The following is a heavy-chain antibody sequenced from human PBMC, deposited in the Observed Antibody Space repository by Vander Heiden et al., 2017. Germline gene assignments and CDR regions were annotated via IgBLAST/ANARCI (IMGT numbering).Heavy chain of an antibody. D-gene: IGHD3-10*01. CDR2: SFGNDEK. CDR1: GFSLTSSRMG. V-gene: IGHV2-26*01. J-gene: IGHJ4*02. Sequence: QVTLKESGPVLVKPTETLTLTCTVSGFSLTSSRMGVSWIRQPPGKALEWLTDSFGNDEKSDGTSRKRRLTISRDTSRSQVVLTMSNRDPEETATYCCARDGGTWPYYFDYWGQGTLVTVSS. CDR3: ARDGGTWPYYFDY.